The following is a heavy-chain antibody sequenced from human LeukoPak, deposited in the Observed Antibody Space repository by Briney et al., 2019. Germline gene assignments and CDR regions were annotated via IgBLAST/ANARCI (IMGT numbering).Heavy chain of an antibody. CDR3: ARDGSVAFIVGATPFDY. J-gene: IGHJ4*02. CDR1: GGTFSSYA. CDR2: IIPILGIA. Sequence: SVKVSCKASGGTFSSYAISWVRQAPGQGLEWMGRIIPILGIANYAQKFQGRVTITADKSTSTAHMELSSLRSEDTAVYYCARDGSVAFIVGATPFDYWGQGTLVTVSS. D-gene: IGHD1-26*01. V-gene: IGHV1-69*04.